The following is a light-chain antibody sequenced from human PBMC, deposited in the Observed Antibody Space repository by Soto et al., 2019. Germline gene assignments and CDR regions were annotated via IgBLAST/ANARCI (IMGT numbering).Light chain of an antibody. CDR1: QSISSW. Sequence: DIQMTQSPSTLSASPGVRATITCRASQSISSWLAWYQQKPGKTPRLLIYDASTLERGVPSRFSGSGSGTEFTLTISSLQPDDFATYYCQQYDDYLWTFGRGTKVDIK. CDR2: DAS. J-gene: IGKJ1*01. CDR3: QQYDDYLWT. V-gene: IGKV1-5*01.